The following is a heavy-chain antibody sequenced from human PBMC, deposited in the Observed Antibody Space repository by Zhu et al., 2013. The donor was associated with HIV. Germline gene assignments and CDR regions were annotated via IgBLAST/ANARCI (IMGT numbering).Heavy chain of an antibody. CDR3: ARDYYGSGSSFFNSGMDV. J-gene: IGHJ6*02. Sequence: QVQLVQSGAEVKKPGASVKVSCKASGYTFTSYYMHWVRQAPGQGLEWMGIINPSGGSTSYAQKFQGRVTMTRDTSTSTVYMELSSLRSEDTAVYYCARDYYGSGSSFFNSGMDVWGQGTTVTVSS. CDR1: GYTFTSYY. CDR2: INPSGGST. V-gene: IGHV1-46*03. D-gene: IGHD3-10*01.